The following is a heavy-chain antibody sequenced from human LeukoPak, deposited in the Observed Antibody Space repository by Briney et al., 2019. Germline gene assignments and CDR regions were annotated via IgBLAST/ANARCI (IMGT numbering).Heavy chain of an antibody. CDR2: IIPIFGTA. J-gene: IGHJ4*02. Sequence: SVKVSCKASGGTFISYAISWVRQAPGQGREWMGRIIPIFGTANYAQKFQGRVTITTDESTSTAYMELSSLRSEDTAVYYCAITYYYDSSGYYYVSHFDYWGQGTLVTVSS. D-gene: IGHD3-22*01. V-gene: IGHV1-69*05. CDR3: AITYYYDSSGYYYVSHFDY. CDR1: GGTFISYA.